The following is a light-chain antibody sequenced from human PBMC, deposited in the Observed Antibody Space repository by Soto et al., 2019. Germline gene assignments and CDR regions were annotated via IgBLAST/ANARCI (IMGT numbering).Light chain of an antibody. Sequence: QSVLTQPPSVSEAPGQRVTISCSGSSSNIGSYAVNWFQQLPGKAPKLLIYYDNLLPSGVSDRFSGSKSGTSASLAISGLQSEDETDYYCAVWDDSLNGVVFGGGTKVTVL. V-gene: IGLV1-36*01. CDR2: YDN. J-gene: IGLJ2*01. CDR1: SSNIGSYA. CDR3: AVWDDSLNGVV.